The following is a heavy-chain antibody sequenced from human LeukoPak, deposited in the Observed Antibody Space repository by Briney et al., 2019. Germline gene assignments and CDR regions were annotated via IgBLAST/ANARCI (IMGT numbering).Heavy chain of an antibody. J-gene: IGHJ4*02. CDR2: IKSKTDGGTT. V-gene: IGHV3-15*01. D-gene: IGHD3-22*01. Sequence: GGSLRLSCAASGFTFSNAWMSWVRQAPGKGLEWVGRIKSKTDGGTTDYAAPVKGRFTISRDDSKNTLYLQMNSLKTEDTAVYYCTTGRLRYYDSSGYSAEDCWGQGTLVTVSS. CDR3: TTGRLRYYDSSGYSAEDC. CDR1: GFTFSNAW.